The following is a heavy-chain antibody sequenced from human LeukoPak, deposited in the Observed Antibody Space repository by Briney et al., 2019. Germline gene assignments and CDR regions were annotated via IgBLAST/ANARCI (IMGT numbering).Heavy chain of an antibody. J-gene: IGHJ4*02. D-gene: IGHD4-17*01. Sequence: GTSLRLSCAASGFNFRDSAMHWVRQPPGKGLEGVAVSSYDGTNKYYADSVNGRFTISRDNSKNTLFLQMNNLRLEDMAVYYCAADYGDYVSPSDWGQGSLVIVSS. CDR3: AADYGDYVSPSD. CDR2: SSYDGTNK. V-gene: IGHV3-30*04. CDR1: GFNFRDSA.